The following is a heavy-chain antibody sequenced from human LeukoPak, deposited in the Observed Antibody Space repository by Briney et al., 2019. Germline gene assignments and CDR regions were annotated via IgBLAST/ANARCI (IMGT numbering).Heavy chain of an antibody. V-gene: IGHV1-3*01. D-gene: IGHD3-9*01. Sequence: ASVKVSCKASGYTFSDYAIHWVRQAPGQRLEWMGWIDAGNGNTRYSQKFQGRVTITRDTSTSTAYIELRSLRSEDTAMYCCARGSASDWPLDHWGQETLVTISS. CDR3: ARGSASDWPLDH. CDR2: IDAGNGNT. J-gene: IGHJ4*02. CDR1: GYTFSDYA.